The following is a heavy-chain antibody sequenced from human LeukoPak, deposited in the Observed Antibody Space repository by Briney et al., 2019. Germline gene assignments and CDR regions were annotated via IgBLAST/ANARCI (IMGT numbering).Heavy chain of an antibody. Sequence: GSLRLSCAASGFTFSSYWMSWVRQAPGKGLEWVANIKQDGSEKYYVDSVKGRFTISRDNAKNSLYLQMNSLRAEDTAVYYCARRYYYGSGSYYNQRAYYYGMDVWGQGTTVTVSS. D-gene: IGHD3-10*01. CDR3: ARRYYYGSGSYYNQRAYYYGMDV. V-gene: IGHV3-7*01. J-gene: IGHJ6*02. CDR1: GFTFSSYW. CDR2: IKQDGSEK.